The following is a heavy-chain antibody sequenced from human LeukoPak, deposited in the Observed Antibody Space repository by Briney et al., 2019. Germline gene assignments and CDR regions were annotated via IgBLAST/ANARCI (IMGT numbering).Heavy chain of an antibody. CDR1: RITLRSYA. CDR2: ISGSGDRT. Sequence: GGSLRLSCAASRITLRSYAMSWVRQAPGKGLEWVSAISGSGDRTYHADSVKGRFTVSRDTSKNTLFLQMNSLRAEDTAVYYCAKLLRGVVVPYFDYWGQGTLVTVSS. D-gene: IGHD3-10*01. V-gene: IGHV3-23*01. J-gene: IGHJ4*02. CDR3: AKLLRGVVVPYFDY.